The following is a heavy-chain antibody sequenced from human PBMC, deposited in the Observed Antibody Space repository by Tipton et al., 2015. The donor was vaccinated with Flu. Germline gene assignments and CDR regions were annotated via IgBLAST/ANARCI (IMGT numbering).Heavy chain of an antibody. CDR1: GFTFSSYD. D-gene: IGHD6-13*01. CDR2: IGSAGDT. J-gene: IGHJ6*02. V-gene: IGHV3-13*01. Sequence: SLRLSCAASGFTFSSYDMHWVRQATGKGLERVSAIGSAGDTYYLDSVKGRFTISRDNAKNSLYLQMNSLRVGDTAVYYCARGPLPDSNWYNGMDVWGQGTTVTVSS. CDR3: ARGPLPDSNWYNGMDV.